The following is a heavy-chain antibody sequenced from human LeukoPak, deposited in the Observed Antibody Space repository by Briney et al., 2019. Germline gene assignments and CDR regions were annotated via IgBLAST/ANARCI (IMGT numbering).Heavy chain of an antibody. V-gene: IGHV3-48*01. Sequence: GGSLRLSCAASEFTFSSYSMNWVRQAPGKGLEWVSYITNSGNSKSYADSVKGRFTISRNNTKNSLYLHMNGLRAEDTAVYYCARTSSSGYLTFDYWGQGILVTVSS. CDR2: ITNSGNSK. CDR1: EFTFSSYS. CDR3: ARTSSSGYLTFDY. D-gene: IGHD3-22*01. J-gene: IGHJ4*02.